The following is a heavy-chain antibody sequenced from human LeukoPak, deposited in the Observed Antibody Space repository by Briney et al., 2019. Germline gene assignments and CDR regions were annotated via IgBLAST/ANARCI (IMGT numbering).Heavy chain of an antibody. CDR3: ARVAGYGAFDI. CDR2: INHSGST. CDR1: GGSFSGYY. J-gene: IGHJ3*02. V-gene: IGHV4-34*01. D-gene: IGHD5-12*01. Sequence: SETLSLTCAVYGGSFSGYYWSWIRQPPGKGLEWIGEINHSGSTNYNPSLKSRVTISVDTSKNQVSLKLSSVTAADTAVYYCARVAGYGAFDIWGQGTMVTVSS.